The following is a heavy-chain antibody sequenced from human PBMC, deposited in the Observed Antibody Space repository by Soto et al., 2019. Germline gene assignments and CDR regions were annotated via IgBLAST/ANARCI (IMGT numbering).Heavy chain of an antibody. Sequence: QVQLVQSGAEVKKPGASVKVSCKASGYTFTGYYMHWVRQAPGQGLEWMGWINPNSGGTNYAQKFQGWFTMTRDTSISTAYMELSRLRSDDTAVYYCARDKKVAVAGTPRGWFDPWGQGTLVTVSS. D-gene: IGHD6-19*01. J-gene: IGHJ5*02. CDR3: ARDKKVAVAGTPRGWFDP. CDR2: INPNSGGT. CDR1: GYTFTGYY. V-gene: IGHV1-2*04.